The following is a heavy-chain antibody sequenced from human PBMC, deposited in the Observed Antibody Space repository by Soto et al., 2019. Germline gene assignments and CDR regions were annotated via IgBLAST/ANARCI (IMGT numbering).Heavy chain of an antibody. CDR2: IYPGDSDT. Sequence: GESLKISCKGSGYSFTSYWIGWVRQMPGKGLEWMGIIYPGDSDTRYSPSFQGQVTISADKSISTAYLQWSSLKASDTAMYYCARSIDRGSSWSHDAFDIWGQGTMVTVSS. D-gene: IGHD6-13*01. V-gene: IGHV5-51*01. CDR1: GYSFTSYW. CDR3: ARSIDRGSSWSHDAFDI. J-gene: IGHJ3*02.